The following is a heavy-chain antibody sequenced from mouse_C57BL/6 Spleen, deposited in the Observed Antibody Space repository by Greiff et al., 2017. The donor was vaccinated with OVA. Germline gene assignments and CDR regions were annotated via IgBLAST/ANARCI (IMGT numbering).Heavy chain of an antibody. CDR1: GYTFTSYW. Sequence: QVQLQQPGAELVKPGASVKLSCKASGYTFTSYWMHWVKQRPGQGLEWIGNINPSNGGTNYNQKFKGKSTVTVDKSSSTAYMQLSSLTSEDSAVYYCARKLLYAMDYWGQGTSVTVSS. CDR2: INPSNGGT. J-gene: IGHJ4*01. D-gene: IGHD2-12*01. V-gene: IGHV1-53*01. CDR3: ARKLLYAMDY.